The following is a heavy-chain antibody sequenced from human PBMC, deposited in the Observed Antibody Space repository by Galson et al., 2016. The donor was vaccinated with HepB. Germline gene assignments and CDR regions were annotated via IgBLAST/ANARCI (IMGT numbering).Heavy chain of an antibody. V-gene: IGHV3-30*03. CDR3: ARGKFDCSGGTCHYYGMDV. J-gene: IGHJ6*04. D-gene: IGHD2-15*01. Sequence: LRLSCAASGFSFSSSWMSWVRQAPGKGLEWVAVISYDASNKYYADSVKGRFTISRDNSKNTLYLQMNSLTAGDTAVYYCARGKFDCSGGTCHYYGMDVWGKGTTVTVSS. CDR1: GFSFSSSW. CDR2: ISYDASNK.